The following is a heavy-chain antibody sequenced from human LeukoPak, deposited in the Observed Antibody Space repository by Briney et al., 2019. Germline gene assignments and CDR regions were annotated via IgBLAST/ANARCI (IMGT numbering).Heavy chain of an antibody. CDR1: GYSFTSYW. V-gene: IGHV5-51*01. D-gene: IGHD6-19*01. CDR2: IYPGDSDT. J-gene: IGHJ4*02. Sequence: GASLKISCKGSGYSFTSYWIGWVRQMPGKGLEWMGIIYPGDSDTRYSPSFQGQVTISADKSISTAYLQWSSLKASDTAMYYCARQIIAVAGTGATDYWGQGTLVTVSS. CDR3: ARQIIAVAGTGATDY.